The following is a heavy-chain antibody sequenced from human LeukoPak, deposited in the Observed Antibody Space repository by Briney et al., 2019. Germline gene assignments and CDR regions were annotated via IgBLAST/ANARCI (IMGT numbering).Heavy chain of an antibody. CDR1: GFTFSSYG. Sequence: GRSLRLSCAASGFTFSSYGVHWVRQAPGKGLEWVALIWFDGRNKFHADSVKGRFTISRDNSKNTLFLQMNSLRAEDTAVYYCAREWGPIAVSGGPGYWGQGALVTVSS. J-gene: IGHJ4*02. CDR2: IWFDGRNK. CDR3: AREWGPIAVSGGPGY. V-gene: IGHV3-33*01. D-gene: IGHD6-19*01.